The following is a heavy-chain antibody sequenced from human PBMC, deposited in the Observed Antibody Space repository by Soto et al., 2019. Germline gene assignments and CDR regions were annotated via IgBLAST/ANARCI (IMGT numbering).Heavy chain of an antibody. CDR1: GFTFSSYA. CDR3: AKRIRFGESRPVDY. Sequence: EVQLLESGGGLVQPGGSLRLSCAASGFTFSSYAMSWVRQAPGKGLEWVSAISGSGGSTYYAASVKGRFTISRDNSKNTLYRQMNSMRAEDTALYYCAKRIRFGESRPVDYWGQGTLVTVSS. V-gene: IGHV3-23*01. J-gene: IGHJ4*02. CDR2: ISGSGGST. D-gene: IGHD3-10*01.